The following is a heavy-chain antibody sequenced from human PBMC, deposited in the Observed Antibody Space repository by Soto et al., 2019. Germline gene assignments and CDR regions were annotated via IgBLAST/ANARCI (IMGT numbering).Heavy chain of an antibody. V-gene: IGHV3-33*01. CDR3: ARDSTRVVTLAY. CDR2: IWYDGSNK. J-gene: IGHJ1*01. D-gene: IGHD2-15*01. CDR1: GFTFSSYG. Sequence: QLQLVESGRGVVQPGRSLRLSCAASGFTFSSYGMHWVRQAPGKGLEWVAVIWYDGSNKYYADSVKGRFTISRDNSKNTLYLQMNSLRAEDTAVYYCARDSTRVVTLAYWGQGTLVTVSS.